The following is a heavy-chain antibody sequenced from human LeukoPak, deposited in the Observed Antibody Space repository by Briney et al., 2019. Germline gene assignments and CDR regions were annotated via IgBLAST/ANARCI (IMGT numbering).Heavy chain of an antibody. CDR3: ARVSGSEFDY. V-gene: IGHV3-7*01. D-gene: IGHD1-26*01. CDR1: GFTCSSYW. J-gene: IGHJ4*02. CDR2: IKQDGSEK. Sequence: GGSLRLSCAASGFTCSSYWMSWVRQAPGKGLEWVANIKQDGSEKYYVDSVKGRFTISRDNAKNSLYLQMNSLRAEDTAVYYCARVSGSEFDYWGQGTLVTVSS.